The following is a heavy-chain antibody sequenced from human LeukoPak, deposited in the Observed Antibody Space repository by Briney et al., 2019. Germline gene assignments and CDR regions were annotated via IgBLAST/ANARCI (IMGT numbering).Heavy chain of an antibody. CDR2: IYPGESDT. V-gene: IGHV5-51*01. J-gene: IGHJ5*02. D-gene: IGHD1-1*01. Sequence: GESLKISCQGFGYSFTSYWIGWVRPVPGTGLGWIGIIYPGESDTRYSPCFQGQVTISANKSISTAYLQWSSLKASDTARYYCARQPPPHDEPFWPWGQGTLVTVSS. CDR3: ARQPPPHDEPFWP. CDR1: GYSFTSYW.